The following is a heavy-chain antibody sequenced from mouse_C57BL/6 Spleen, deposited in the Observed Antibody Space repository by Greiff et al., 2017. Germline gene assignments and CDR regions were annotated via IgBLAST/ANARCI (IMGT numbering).Heavy chain of an antibody. CDR2: IHPNSGST. D-gene: IGHD2-4*01. J-gene: IGHJ4*01. CDR1: GYTFTSYW. CDR3: AREGDYEDYYAMDY. V-gene: IGHV1-64*01. Sequence: QVQLQQSGAELVKPGASVKLSCKASGYTFTSYWMHWVKQRPGQGLEWIGMIHPNSGSTNYNEKFKSKATLTVDKSSSTAYMQLSSLTSEDSAVYYCAREGDYEDYYAMDYWGQGTSVTVSS.